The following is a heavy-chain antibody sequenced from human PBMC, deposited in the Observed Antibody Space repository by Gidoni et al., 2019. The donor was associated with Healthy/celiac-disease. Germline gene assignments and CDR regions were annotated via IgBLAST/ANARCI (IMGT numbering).Heavy chain of an antibody. CDR3: AKEPGNALLTGGYFDL. V-gene: IGHV3-23*01. CDR1: GFTFSSYA. Sequence: EVQLLESGGGLVQPGGSLRLSCAASGFTFSSYAMSWVRQDPGKGLELFSAISGSGGSTYYADSVKGRFTISRDNSKNTLYLQMNSLRAEDTAVYYCAKEPGNALLTGGYFDLWGRGTLVTVSS. D-gene: IGHD3-10*01. CDR2: ISGSGGST. J-gene: IGHJ2*01.